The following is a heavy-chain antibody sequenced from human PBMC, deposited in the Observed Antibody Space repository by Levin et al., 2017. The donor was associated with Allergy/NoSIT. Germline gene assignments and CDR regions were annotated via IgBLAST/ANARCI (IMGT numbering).Heavy chain of an antibody. D-gene: IGHD6-19*01. Sequence: SGPTLVKPTQTLTLTCTFSGFSLNTTGVGVAWIRQPPEKALEWLALIYWNDDKRYSPSLQRRLTINKDTSKNQVVLAMTNMDPADTATYYCAHIDTSGWNYDAFDIWGRGTMVTVSS. CDR2: IYWNDDK. CDR1: GFSLNTTGVG. J-gene: IGHJ3*02. V-gene: IGHV2-5*01. CDR3: AHIDTSGWNYDAFDI.